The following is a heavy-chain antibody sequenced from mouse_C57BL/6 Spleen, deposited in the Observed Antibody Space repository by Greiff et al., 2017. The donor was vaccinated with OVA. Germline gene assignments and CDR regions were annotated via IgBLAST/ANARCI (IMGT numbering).Heavy chain of an antibody. CDR3: ALTEGYFDY. D-gene: IGHD4-1*01. J-gene: IGHJ2*01. CDR2: IHPNSGST. Sequence: QVQLQQPGAELVRPGASVKLSCKASGYTFTSYWMHWVKQRTGQGLEWIGMIHPNSGSTNYNEKFKSKATLTVDKSSSTAYMQLSSLTSEDSAVYYCALTEGYFDYWGQGTTLTVSS. V-gene: IGHV1-64*01. CDR1: GYTFTSYW.